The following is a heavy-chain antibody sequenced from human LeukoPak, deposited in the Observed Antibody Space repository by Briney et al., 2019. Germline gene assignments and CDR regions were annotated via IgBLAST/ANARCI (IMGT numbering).Heavy chain of an antibody. Sequence: PGGSLRLSCAASGFTFSSYAMSWVRQAPGKGLEWVSGISGSGGSTYYADSVKGRFTISRDNAKNSLYLQMNSLRAEDTAVYYCARVTEAPYYFDYWGQGTLVTVSS. CDR2: ISGSGGST. CDR3: ARVTEAPYYFDY. J-gene: IGHJ4*02. V-gene: IGHV3-23*01. CDR1: GFTFSSYA.